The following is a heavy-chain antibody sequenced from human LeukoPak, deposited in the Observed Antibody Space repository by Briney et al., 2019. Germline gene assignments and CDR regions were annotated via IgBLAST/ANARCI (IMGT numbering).Heavy chain of an antibody. J-gene: IGHJ5*02. V-gene: IGHV3-13*01. Sequence: QTGGSLRLSCAASGFTFSNYDMHWVRQVTGKGLEWVSGIGTADDTYYADSVKGRLTISRENAKNSLYLQMNSLRAEDTAVYYCARGPILGWLDPRGQGTLVTVSS. CDR2: IGTADDT. CDR1: GFTFSNYD. CDR3: ARGPILGWLDP.